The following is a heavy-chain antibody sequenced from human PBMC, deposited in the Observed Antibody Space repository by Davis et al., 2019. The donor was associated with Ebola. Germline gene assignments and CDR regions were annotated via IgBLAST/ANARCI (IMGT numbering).Heavy chain of an antibody. D-gene: IGHD6-13*01. CDR1: GYTFTGYY. CDR3: ARGCSSWYPFFDY. CDR2: INPNSGGT. J-gene: IGHJ4*02. V-gene: IGHV1-2*02. Sequence: ASVKVSCKASGYTFTGYYMHWVRQAPGQGLEWMGWINPNSGGTNYAQKFQGRVTMTRDTSISTAYMELSRLRSDDTAVYYCARGCSSWYPFFDYWGQGTLVTVSS.